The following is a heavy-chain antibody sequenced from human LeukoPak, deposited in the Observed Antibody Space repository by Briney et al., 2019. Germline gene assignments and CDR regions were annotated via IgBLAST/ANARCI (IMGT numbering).Heavy chain of an antibody. D-gene: IGHD5-12*01. CDR3: ARESRKWLRLKLYGMDV. CDR1: GGSISSCY. Sequence: SETLSLTCTVSGGSISSCYWSWIRQPPGKGLEWIGYIYYSGSTNYNPSLKSRVTISVDTSKNQFSLKLSSVTAADTAVYYCARESRKWLRLKLYGMDVWGQGTTVTVSS. CDR2: IYYSGST. J-gene: IGHJ6*02. V-gene: IGHV4-59*12.